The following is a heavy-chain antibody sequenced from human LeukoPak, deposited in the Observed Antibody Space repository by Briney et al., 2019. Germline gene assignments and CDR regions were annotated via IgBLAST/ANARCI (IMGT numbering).Heavy chain of an antibody. V-gene: IGHV5-51*01. Sequence: GESLKISCQGSGYSFTSYWIGWVRPIPGKGLEWMGIIYPGDSDTRYSPSFQGQVTTSADKSISTAYLQWSSLKASDTAMYYCARHPNHYDILTGYPPLIDYWGQGTLVTVSS. CDR1: GYSFTSYW. J-gene: IGHJ4*02. CDR3: ARHPNHYDILTGYPPLIDY. D-gene: IGHD3-9*01. CDR2: IYPGDSDT.